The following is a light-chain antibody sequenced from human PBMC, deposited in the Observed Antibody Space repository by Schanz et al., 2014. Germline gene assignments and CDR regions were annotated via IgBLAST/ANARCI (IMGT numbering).Light chain of an antibody. V-gene: IGKV3-15*01. CDR1: ESISDN. Sequence: EIVMTQSPATLSVSPGERATLSCRASESISDNLAWYQHKPGQAPRLLIYGASTRATGIPARFSGGGSGTEFTLTISRLEPDDFAVYYCQQYGISRFTFGPGTKVDIK. CDR2: GAS. CDR3: QQYGISRFT. J-gene: IGKJ3*01.